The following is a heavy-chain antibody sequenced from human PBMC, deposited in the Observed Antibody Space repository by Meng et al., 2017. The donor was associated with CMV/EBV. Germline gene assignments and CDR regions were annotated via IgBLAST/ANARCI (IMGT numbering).Heavy chain of an antibody. CDR1: GGSFSGYY. D-gene: IGHD1-26*01. CDR2: INHSGST. Sequence: QGQLQQCGVGLLKPSETLSLSCAVDGGSFSGYYWSLIGQPPGKGLELIGEINHSGSTNYNPSLKSRVTISVDTSKNQFSLKLSSVTAADTAVYYCARGGGGEWELLHYFDYWGQGTLVTVSS. V-gene: IGHV4-34*01. CDR3: ARGGGGEWELLHYFDY. J-gene: IGHJ4*02.